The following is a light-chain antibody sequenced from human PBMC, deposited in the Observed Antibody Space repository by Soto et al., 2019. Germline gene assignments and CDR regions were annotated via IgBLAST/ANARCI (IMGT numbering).Light chain of an antibody. V-gene: IGKV3-11*01. Sequence: EIVLTQSPATLSLSPGERATLSCRASQSFSSYLAWYQQKPGQAPRLLIYDASNRATGIPARFSGSWSGTDFTLTISSLEPEDFAVYYCQQRSNWYTFGQGTKLEIK. CDR3: QQRSNWYT. CDR1: QSFSSY. J-gene: IGKJ2*01. CDR2: DAS.